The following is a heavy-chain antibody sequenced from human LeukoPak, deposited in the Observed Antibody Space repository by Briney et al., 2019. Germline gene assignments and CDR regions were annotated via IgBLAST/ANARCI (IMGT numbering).Heavy chain of an antibody. J-gene: IGHJ6*03. Sequence: GGSLRLSCAGSGFAFSSYGMSWVRQAPGEGLEWVSAISGRGANTYYADSVKGRFTISRDNSKNTLYLQMNSLKTEDTAVYYCTTGRIHYYYYYYMDVWGKGTTVTVSS. CDR1: GFAFSSYG. V-gene: IGHV3-23*01. CDR2: ISGRGANT. CDR3: TTGRIHYYYYYYMDV.